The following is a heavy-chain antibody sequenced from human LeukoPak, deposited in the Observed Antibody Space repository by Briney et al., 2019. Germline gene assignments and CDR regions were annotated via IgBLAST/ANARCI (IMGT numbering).Heavy chain of an antibody. V-gene: IGHV1-18*04. CDR1: GYSFTSYW. D-gene: IGHD1-1*01. CDR2: ISAYNGNT. J-gene: IGHJ5*02. CDR3: ARDLTTPHWFDP. Sequence: GESLKISCKGSGYSFTSYWIGGVRQAPGQGLEWMGWISAYNGNTNYAQKLQGRVTMTTDTSTSTAYMELRSLRSDDTAVYYCARDLTTPHWFDPWGQGTLVTVSS.